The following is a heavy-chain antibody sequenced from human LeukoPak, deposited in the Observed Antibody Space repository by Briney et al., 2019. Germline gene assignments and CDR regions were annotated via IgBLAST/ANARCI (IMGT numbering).Heavy chain of an antibody. CDR1: GYSISSGYY. V-gene: IGHV4-38-2*01. D-gene: IGHD3-22*01. J-gene: IGHJ4*01. Sequence: PSETLSLTCAVSGYSISSGYYWGWIRQPPGQGLEWIGSIYHSGSTYYNPSLKSRVTLSVDTSKSQFSLKLSSVTAADTAVYYCARQGGYDSSGYLDFWGHGTLVTVSS. CDR2: IYHSGST. CDR3: ARQGGYDSSGYLDF.